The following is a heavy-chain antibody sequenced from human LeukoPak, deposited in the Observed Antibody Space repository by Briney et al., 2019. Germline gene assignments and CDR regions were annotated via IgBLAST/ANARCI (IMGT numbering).Heavy chain of an antibody. CDR3: AREITVAGKEGAFDI. CDR2: ISSSGAYR. Sequence: GGSLRLSCAASGFTFSGYYMSWIRQAPGKGLEWVSYISSSGAYRNHADSVKGRFTISRDNAKNSLYLQMNSLRAEDTAIYYCAREITVAGKEGAFDIWGPGTMLTVSS. D-gene: IGHD6-19*01. CDR1: GFTFSGYY. V-gene: IGHV3-11*05. J-gene: IGHJ3*02.